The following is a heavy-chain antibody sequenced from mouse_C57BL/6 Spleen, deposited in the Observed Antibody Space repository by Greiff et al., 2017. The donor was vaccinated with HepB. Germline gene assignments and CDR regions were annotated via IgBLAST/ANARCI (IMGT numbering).Heavy chain of an antibody. V-gene: IGHV1-82*01. CDR2: IYPGDGDT. Sequence: VQLQQSGPELVKPGASVKISCKASGYAFSSSWMNWVKQRPGKGLEWIGRIYPGDGDTNYNGKFKGKATLTADKSSSTAYMQLSSLTSEDSAVYFCARPGPTGYFDYWGQGTTLTVSS. CDR3: ARPGPTGYFDY. D-gene: IGHD4-1*01. J-gene: IGHJ2*01. CDR1: GYAFSSSW.